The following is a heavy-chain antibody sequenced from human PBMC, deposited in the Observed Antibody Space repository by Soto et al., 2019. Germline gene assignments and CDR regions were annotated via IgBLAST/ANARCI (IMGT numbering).Heavy chain of an antibody. CDR3: ARVDYYDRGYFDY. CDR2: ITNSNTYI. CDR1: GFTFSRYT. J-gene: IGHJ4*02. D-gene: IGHD3-22*01. Sequence: NPGGSLRRSWAASGFTFSRYTLGWVRQAPWKGLESLSFITNSNTYIYYSDSVKGRFNISRDYARNSRYLQINSLRPQDTAIYCCARVDYYDRGYFDYWGQGALVTASS. V-gene: IGHV3-21*01.